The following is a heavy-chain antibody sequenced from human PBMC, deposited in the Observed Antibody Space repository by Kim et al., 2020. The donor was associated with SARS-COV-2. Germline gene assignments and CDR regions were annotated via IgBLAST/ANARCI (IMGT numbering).Heavy chain of an antibody. Sequence: GSTNYNPYLKSQITISVDTSKNQFSLKLSSETATDTAVYYCARAFYDARDYWGQGTLVTVSS. J-gene: IGHJ4*02. V-gene: IGHV4-34*01. CDR3: ARAFYDARDY. D-gene: IGHD5-12*01. CDR2: GST.